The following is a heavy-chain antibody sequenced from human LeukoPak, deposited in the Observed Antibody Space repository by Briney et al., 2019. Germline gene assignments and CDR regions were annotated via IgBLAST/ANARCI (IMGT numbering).Heavy chain of an antibody. Sequence: SETLSLTCAVYGGSFGSYYWSWIRKPAGKGLEWIGRIYTSGSTNYNPSLKSRVTISVDTSKNQFSLKLSSVTAADTAVYYCARDYYDSSGYYHVNWFDPWGQGTLVTVSS. CDR1: GGSFGSYY. CDR3: ARDYYDSSGYYHVNWFDP. V-gene: IGHV4-4*07. D-gene: IGHD3-22*01. CDR2: IYTSGST. J-gene: IGHJ5*02.